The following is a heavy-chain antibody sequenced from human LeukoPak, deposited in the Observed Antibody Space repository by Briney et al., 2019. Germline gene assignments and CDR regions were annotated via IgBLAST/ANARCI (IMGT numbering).Heavy chain of an antibody. D-gene: IGHD6-6*01. J-gene: IGHJ4*02. CDR1: GFTFSDHG. CDR3: AKLVGSSDY. CDR2: ISGSGGST. V-gene: IGHV3-23*01. Sequence: GGSLRLSCAASGFTFSDHGMHWVRQAPGKGLEWVSAISGSGGSTYYADSVKGRFTISRDNSKNTLYLQMNSLRAEDTAVYYCAKLVGSSDYWGQGTLVTVSS.